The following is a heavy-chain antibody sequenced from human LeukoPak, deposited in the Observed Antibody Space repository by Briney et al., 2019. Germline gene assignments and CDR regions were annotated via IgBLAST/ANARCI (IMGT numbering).Heavy chain of an antibody. CDR1: GFTFSRYS. CDR3: ARDQERRGGSTVDF. D-gene: IGHD4-23*01. CDR2: IKSTSDFI. J-gene: IGHJ4*02. V-gene: IGHV3-21*01. Sequence: PGGSLRLSCAGSGFTFSRYSMNWVRQAPGKGLEWVSSIKSTSDFIFYADSVKGRFTISRDNAKNSLFLQMNSLRDEDTAVYYCARDQERRGGSTVDFWGQGTLVTVSS.